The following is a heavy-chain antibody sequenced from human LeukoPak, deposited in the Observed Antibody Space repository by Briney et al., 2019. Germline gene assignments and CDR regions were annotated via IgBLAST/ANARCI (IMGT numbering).Heavy chain of an antibody. CDR2: ISHRGVT. CDR3: ARFADSEPIDT. D-gene: IGHD2-21*01. CDR1: GGSLRCYY. V-gene: IGHV4-34*01. J-gene: IGHJ4*02. Sequence: SETLSLTCVVSGGSLRCYYLAWVLQAPGQGLEWIGDISHRGVTAYNPSLKSRASVSLGTSKNQSSLYVTSVTAADTAVYFCARFADSEPIDTWGQGTLVTVSS.